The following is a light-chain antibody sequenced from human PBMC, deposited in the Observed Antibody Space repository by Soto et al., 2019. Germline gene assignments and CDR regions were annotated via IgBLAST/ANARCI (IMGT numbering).Light chain of an antibody. CDR1: QTVRNNY. V-gene: IGKV3-20*01. CDR2: DAS. Sequence: EIRLTQTAGTLSLYPGERATLSCPTSQTVRNNYLAWYQQKPGQAPRLLIYDASSRATGIPDRFSGGGSGTDFTLTISRLEPEDFAVYYCQQFSSYPLTFGGGTKVDIK. CDR3: QQFSSYPLT. J-gene: IGKJ4*01.